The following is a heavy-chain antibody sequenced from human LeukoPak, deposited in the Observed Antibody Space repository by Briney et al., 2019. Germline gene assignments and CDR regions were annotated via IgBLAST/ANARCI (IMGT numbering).Heavy chain of an antibody. J-gene: IGHJ3*02. CDR1: GFTFSSYA. CDR3: AKGGYYDSSGYSKHDAFDI. Sequence: GSLRLSCAASGFTFSSYAMSWVRQAPGKGLEWVSAISGSGGSTYYADSVKGRFTISRDKSKNTLYLQMNSLRAEDTAVYYCAKGGYYDSSGYSKHDAFDIWGQGTMVTVSS. V-gene: IGHV3-23*01. CDR2: ISGSGGST. D-gene: IGHD3-22*01.